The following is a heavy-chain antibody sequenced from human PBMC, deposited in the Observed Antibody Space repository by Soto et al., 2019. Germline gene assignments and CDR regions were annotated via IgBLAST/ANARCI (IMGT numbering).Heavy chain of an antibody. D-gene: IGHD6-6*01. CDR3: ARGYSSSAGSNYYGMDV. CDR2: INHSGRT. V-gene: IGHV4-34*01. Sequence: SETLSLTCAVYGGSFSGYYWRWIRQPPGKGLEWIGEINHSGRTNYNPSLKSRVTISVDTSKNQFSLKLSSVTAADTAVYYCARGYSSSAGSNYYGMDVWGQGTTVTVSS. CDR1: GGSFSGYY. J-gene: IGHJ6*02.